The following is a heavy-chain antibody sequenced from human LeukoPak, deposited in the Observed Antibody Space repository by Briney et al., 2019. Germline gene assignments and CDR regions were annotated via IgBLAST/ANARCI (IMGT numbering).Heavy chain of an antibody. V-gene: IGHV3-74*01. J-gene: IGHJ4*02. CDR3: AREGFRGYYFDY. CDR1: GFTFSSYW. Sequence: GGSLRLSCAASGFTFSSYWMHWVRQAPGKGLVWVSRINSDGSSTSYADSVKGRFTISRDNAKNTLYLQMNSLRAEDTAVYHCAREGFRGYYFDYWGQGTLVTVSS. D-gene: IGHD3-10*01. CDR2: INSDGSST.